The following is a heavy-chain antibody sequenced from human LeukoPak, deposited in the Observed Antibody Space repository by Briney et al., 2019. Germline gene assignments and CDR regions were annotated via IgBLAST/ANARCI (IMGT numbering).Heavy chain of an antibody. CDR3: ARDNRYCTNGVCYIYLMDY. CDR2: ISSSGSTI. CDR1: GFTFSSYA. J-gene: IGHJ4*02. V-gene: IGHV3-48*04. D-gene: IGHD2-8*01. Sequence: GGSLRLSCAASGFTFSSYAMSWVRQAPGKGLEWVSYISSSGSTIYYADSVKGRFTISRDNAKNSLYLQMNSLRAEDTAVYYCARDNRYCTNGVCYIYLMDYWGQGTLVTVSS.